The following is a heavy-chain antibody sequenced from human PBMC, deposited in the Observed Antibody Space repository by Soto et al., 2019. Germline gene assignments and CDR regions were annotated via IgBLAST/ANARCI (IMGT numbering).Heavy chain of an antibody. J-gene: IGHJ4*02. CDR1: GYTFTHYY. D-gene: IGHD6-13*01. Sequence: QVQLVQSGAEVKKAGGSVKLSCRTSGYTFTHYYIHWVRQAPGQGLEWLAIINPASGSTNYAQDFQGRVTLTMGTSTTTVYMELSGLRAEDTAIFYCARDLAAGDHWGQGTLVTVSS. CDR3: ARDLAAGDH. V-gene: IGHV1-46*01. CDR2: INPASGST.